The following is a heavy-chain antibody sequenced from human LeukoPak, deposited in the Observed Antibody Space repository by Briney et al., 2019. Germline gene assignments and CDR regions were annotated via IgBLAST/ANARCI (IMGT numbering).Heavy chain of an antibody. D-gene: IGHD3-16*01. J-gene: IGHJ5*02. V-gene: IGHV5-51*01. CDR2: IYPGDSDT. CDR1: GYRFTSHW. CDR3: ARQVMINFGGPPDWFDP. Sequence: GESLEISCKASGYRFTSHWIGWGRQVPGKGLEWMGVIYPGDSDTIYSPSFQGQVTISVDKSISTAYLQWSSLKASDSAIYYCARQVMINFGGPPDWFDPWGQGTLVTVSS.